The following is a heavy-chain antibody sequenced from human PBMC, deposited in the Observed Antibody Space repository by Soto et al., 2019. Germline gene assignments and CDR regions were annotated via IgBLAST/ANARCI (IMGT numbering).Heavy chain of an antibody. CDR3: AKLSGPRLSNNYYFDF. Sequence: EVQLLESGGDLVQPGGSLRLSCAASGFTFSGYAMSWVRQAPGKGLEWISAISGGGVSTYYADSVKGRFTTSRDNSNNRLNLYIHSLRAEDTAVYYCAKLSGPRLSNNYYFDFWGQGPLVTVSS. CDR1: GFTFSGYA. D-gene: IGHD1-20*01. V-gene: IGHV3-23*01. J-gene: IGHJ4*02. CDR2: ISGGGVST.